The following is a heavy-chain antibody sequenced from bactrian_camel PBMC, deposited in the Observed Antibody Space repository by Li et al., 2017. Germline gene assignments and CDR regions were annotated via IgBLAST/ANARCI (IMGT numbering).Heavy chain of an antibody. V-gene: IGHV3S53*01. Sequence: HVQLVESGGGSVQAGGSLTLTCAASGVPVSTTCMRWLRQAPEKEREAVATMSAPGLTYYDDSVKGRIAISRDNAKNTLYLRIDSLKPEDAAMYYCAADPAPYAAWGSSRWRLRSRFPYWAQGTQVTVS. D-gene: IGHD1*01. CDR2: MSAPGLT. J-gene: IGHJ4*01. CDR3: AADPAPYAAWGSSRWRLRSRFPY. CDR1: GVPVSTTC.